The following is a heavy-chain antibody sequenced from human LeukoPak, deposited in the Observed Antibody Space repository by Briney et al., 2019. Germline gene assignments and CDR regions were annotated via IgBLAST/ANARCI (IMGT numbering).Heavy chain of an antibody. CDR1: GFTFSSYA. D-gene: IGHD3-10*01. CDR2: ISHDGKVK. J-gene: IGHJ4*02. CDR3: ARDLTRGAPDYFDN. V-gene: IGHV3-30*04. Sequence: GRSLRLSCAASGFTFSSYAMHWVRQAPGKGLDWVAVISHDGKVKYYADSVQGRLTISRDDSTNTLSLQMNSLRPDDTAIYYCARDLTRGAPDYFDNWGQGTLVTVSS.